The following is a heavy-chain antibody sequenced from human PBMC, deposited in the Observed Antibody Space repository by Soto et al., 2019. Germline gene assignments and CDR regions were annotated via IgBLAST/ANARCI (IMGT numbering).Heavy chain of an antibody. CDR1: GYTFTGYY. D-gene: IGHD3-16*01. CDR2: INPNSGGT. J-gene: IGHJ6*02. Sequence: VASVKVSCNASGYTFTGYYMHWVRQAPGQGLEWMGWINPNSGGTKYEQKFQGRVTMTRDTSISTAYMELSSLTTDDTAMYYCARKGGDDYYFYGMDVWGQGTTVTVSS. CDR3: ARKGGDDYYFYGMDV. V-gene: IGHV1-2*02.